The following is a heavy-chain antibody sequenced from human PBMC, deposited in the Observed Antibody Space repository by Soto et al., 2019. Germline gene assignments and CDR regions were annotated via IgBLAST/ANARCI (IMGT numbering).Heavy chain of an antibody. D-gene: IGHD3-10*01. CDR1: GFTFSRYA. CDR3: ASSTGDLDVYGMDI. CDR2: VTGGGHTT. Sequence: GGSLRLSCAASGFTFSRYAMSWVRQAPGKGLEWVSTVTGGGHTTYNADSVNGRFTISRDNSKNALYLQMNNLRAEDTAIYYCASSTGDLDVYGMDIWGPGTTVTVSS. V-gene: IGHV3-23*01. J-gene: IGHJ6*02.